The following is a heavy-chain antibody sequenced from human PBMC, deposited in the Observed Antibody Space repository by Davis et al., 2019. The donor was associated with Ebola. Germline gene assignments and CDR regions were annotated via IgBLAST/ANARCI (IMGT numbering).Heavy chain of an antibody. V-gene: IGHV4-34*01. Sequence: MPSETLSLTCAVYGGSFNYYYWTWIRQTPGKGLKWIWEINHTGSTNYNPSLKSRVTISVDTSKNQFSLKLSSVTAADTAVYYCVRRSNLSFDYWGQGTLVTVSS. CDR3: VRRSNLSFDY. CDR2: INHTGST. CDR1: GGSFNYYY. J-gene: IGHJ4*02. D-gene: IGHD2-2*01.